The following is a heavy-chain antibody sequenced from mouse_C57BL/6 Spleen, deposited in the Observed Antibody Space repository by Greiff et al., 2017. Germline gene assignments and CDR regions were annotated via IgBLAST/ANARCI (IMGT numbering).Heavy chain of an antibody. J-gene: IGHJ2*01. CDR2: IYPRDGST. V-gene: IGHV1-78*01. Sequence: QVQLQQSDAELVKPGASVKISCKVSGYTFTDHTIHWMKQRPEQGLEWIGYIYPRDGSTKYNEKFKGKATLTADKSSSTAYMQLNSLPSEDSAVXFCARGGYYGSSSYYFDVWGTGTTLTVSS. D-gene: IGHD1-1*01. CDR3: ARGGYYGSSSYYFDV. CDR1: GYTFTDHT.